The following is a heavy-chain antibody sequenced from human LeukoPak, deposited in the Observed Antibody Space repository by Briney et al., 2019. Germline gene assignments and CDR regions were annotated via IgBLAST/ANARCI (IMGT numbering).Heavy chain of an antibody. CDR3: ARIAYCGGDCYTTYFDY. Sequence: ASVKVSCKASGYTFTSYGISWVRQASGQGLEWMGWISAYNGNINYAQKLQGRVTMTTDTSTSTAYMELRSLRSDDTAVYYCARIAYCGGDCYTTYFDYWGQGTLVTVSS. CDR1: GYTFTSYG. CDR2: ISAYNGNI. J-gene: IGHJ4*02. D-gene: IGHD2-21*01. V-gene: IGHV1-18*01.